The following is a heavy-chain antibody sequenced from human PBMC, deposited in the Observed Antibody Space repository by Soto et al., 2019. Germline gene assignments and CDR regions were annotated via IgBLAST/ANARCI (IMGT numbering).Heavy chain of an antibody. CDR3: ARLPSLLYSSSWYSIDF. J-gene: IGHJ4*02. Sequence: SETLSLTCSVSYGSIRSYYWSWIRQPPGKGLEWIGYMYYSGSSNYNPSLRGRATMSVDTSKNQFSLKLNSLTAADTAVYYCARLPSLLYSSSWYSIDFSSQGTLVTVSS. V-gene: IGHV4-59*08. D-gene: IGHD6-13*01. CDR2: MYYSGSS. CDR1: YGSIRSYY.